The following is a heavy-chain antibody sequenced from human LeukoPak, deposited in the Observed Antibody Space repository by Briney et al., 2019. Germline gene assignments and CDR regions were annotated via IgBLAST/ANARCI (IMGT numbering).Heavy chain of an antibody. D-gene: IGHD6-13*01. V-gene: IGHV3-53*01. CDR1: GFTVISNY. Sequence: GGSLRLSCAASGFTVISNYMSWVRQAPGKGLEWVSVMYSGGSTYYADSVKGRFTISRDNSKNTLYLQMNSLRAEDTAVYYCARDVAAAGFRLDPWGRGTLVTVSS. CDR2: MYSGGST. CDR3: ARDVAAAGFRLDP. J-gene: IGHJ5*02.